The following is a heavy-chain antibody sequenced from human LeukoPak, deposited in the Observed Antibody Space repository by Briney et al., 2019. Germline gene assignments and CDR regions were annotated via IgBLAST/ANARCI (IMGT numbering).Heavy chain of an antibody. Sequence: GGSLRLSCAASGFTFSSYAMSWVRQAPGKGLEWVSAISGSGGSTYYADSVKGRFTISRDNSKNTLYLQMNSLRAEDTAVYYCANSGYCSSISCFGVLNWFDPWGRGTLVTVSS. D-gene: IGHD2-2*01. J-gene: IGHJ5*02. CDR1: GFTFSSYA. V-gene: IGHV3-23*01. CDR2: ISGSGGST. CDR3: ANSGYCSSISCFGVLNWFDP.